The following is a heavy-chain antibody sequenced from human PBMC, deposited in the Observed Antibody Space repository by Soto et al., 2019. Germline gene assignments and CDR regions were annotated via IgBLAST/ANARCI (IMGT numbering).Heavy chain of an antibody. CDR3: AALDYGDYARGVNAY. J-gene: IGHJ4*02. V-gene: IGHV1-58*02. CDR2: IVVGSGNT. D-gene: IGHD4-17*01. Sequence: SVKVSFKASGFTFTSSAMQWVRQARGQRLEWIGWIVVGSGNTNYAQKFQERVTITRDMSTSTAYMELSSLRSEDTAVYYCAALDYGDYARGVNAYWGQGTLVTVSS. CDR1: GFTFTSSA.